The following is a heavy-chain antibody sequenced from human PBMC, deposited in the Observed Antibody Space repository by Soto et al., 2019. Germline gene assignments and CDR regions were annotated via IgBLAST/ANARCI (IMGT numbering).Heavy chain of an antibody. Sequence: EVQLLESGGGLVQPGGSLRLSCAASGFTFSSYAMSWVRQAPGKGLEWVSAISGGTSSTYYADSVKGRFTISRDNPKNTRYLQMNSLRAEDTAVYYCAKERWAAAGTPTLDYWGRGTLVTVSS. CDR2: ISGGTSST. D-gene: IGHD6-13*01. V-gene: IGHV3-23*01. J-gene: IGHJ4*02. CDR3: AKERWAAAGTPTLDY. CDR1: GFTFSSYA.